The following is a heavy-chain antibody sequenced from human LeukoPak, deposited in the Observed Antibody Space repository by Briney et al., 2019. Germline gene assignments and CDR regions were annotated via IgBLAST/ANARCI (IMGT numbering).Heavy chain of an antibody. CDR3: ARTLAAAGISRRIFDY. J-gene: IGHJ4*02. Sequence: KPSETLSLTCTVSGGSISSYYWSWIRQPAGKGLEWIGRIYTSGSTNYNPSLKSRVTMSVDTSKNQFSLKLSSVTAADTAVYYCARTLAAAGISRRIFDYWGQGTLVTVSS. CDR2: IYTSGST. CDR1: GGSISSYY. D-gene: IGHD6-13*01. V-gene: IGHV4-4*07.